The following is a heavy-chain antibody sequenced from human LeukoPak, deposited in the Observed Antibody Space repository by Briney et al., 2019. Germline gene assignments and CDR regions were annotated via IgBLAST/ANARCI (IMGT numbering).Heavy chain of an antibody. D-gene: IGHD2-2*01. CDR3: AIHIVVVPAAKKKNWFDP. V-gene: IGHV4-34*01. J-gene: IGHJ5*02. CDR2: INHSGST. Sequence: SETLSLTCAVYGGSFSGYYWSWIRQPPGKGLEWIGEINHSGSTNYNPSLKSRVTISVDTSKNQFSLKLSSVTAANTAVCYCAIHIVVVPAAKKKNWFDPWGQGTLVTVSS. CDR1: GGSFSGYY.